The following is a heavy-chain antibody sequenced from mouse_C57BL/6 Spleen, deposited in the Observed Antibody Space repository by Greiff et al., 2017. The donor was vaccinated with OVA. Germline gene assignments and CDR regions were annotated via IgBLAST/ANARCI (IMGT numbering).Heavy chain of an antibody. D-gene: IGHD4-1*01. J-gene: IGHJ3*01. Sequence: QVHVKQSGAELVKPGASVKLSCKASGYTFTTYPIEWMQQTHGKSLEWIGNFHPYNDDTKYNDKFKGKATLTEEKSSSTVYLELSRLTSDDSAVYYCARSLGSWFAYWGQGTLVTVSA. CDR1: GYTFTTYP. CDR3: ARSLGSWFAY. CDR2: FHPYNDDT. V-gene: IGHV1-47*01.